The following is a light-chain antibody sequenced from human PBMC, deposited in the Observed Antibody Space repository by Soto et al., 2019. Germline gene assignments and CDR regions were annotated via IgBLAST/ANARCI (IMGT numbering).Light chain of an antibody. V-gene: IGKV3-20*01. CDR3: QQYGTAPRT. CDR2: DAS. J-gene: IGKJ1*01. CDR1: QSVTGSS. Sequence: VLTQAPGTLSLSPGARATLSCRASQSVTGSSLAWYQQKPGQAPRLIISDASTRASGIPDRFSGSVSGTDLTINLGRLEPEDGEVDEGQQYGTAPRTFCQGTKVDI.